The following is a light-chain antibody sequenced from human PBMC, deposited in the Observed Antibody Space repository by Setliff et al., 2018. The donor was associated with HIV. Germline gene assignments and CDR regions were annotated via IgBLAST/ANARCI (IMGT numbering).Light chain of an antibody. Sequence: QSALTQPASVSGSPGQSITISCSGTISDIGSYNFVSWYQQHPGKAPKLIMSDVNKRPSGVSDRFSGSNSGNTATLTISRVEAGDEADYYCQVWDSSSDHPFAFGTGTKVTVL. CDR3: QVWDSSSDHPFA. CDR2: DVN. V-gene: IGLV2-14*03. CDR1: ISDIGSYNF. J-gene: IGLJ1*01.